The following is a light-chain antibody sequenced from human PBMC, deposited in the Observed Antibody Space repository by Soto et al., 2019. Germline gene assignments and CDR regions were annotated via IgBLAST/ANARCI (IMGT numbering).Light chain of an antibody. V-gene: IGLV2-23*02. CDR2: EVS. Sequence: QSALTQPASVSGSPGQSITISCTGTSSDVGSYNLVSWYQQHPGKAPKLMIYEVSQRPSGVSDRFFGSKSGNTASLTISGLQAEDEADYFCCSYASRELGVFGGGTKVTVL. CDR1: SSDVGSYNL. J-gene: IGLJ2*01. CDR3: CSYASRELGV.